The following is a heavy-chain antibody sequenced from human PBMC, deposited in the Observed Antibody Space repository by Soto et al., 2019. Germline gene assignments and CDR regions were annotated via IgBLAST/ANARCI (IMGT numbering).Heavy chain of an antibody. Sequence: VRLSCAASGFTFTRYSMNWVRQAPGKGLEWVSSITISSSSTHYADSVKGRFTISRDNAKNSLHLQMNSLRAEDTAVYYCARDYYYDSSGYSPLDYWGQGTLVTVSS. D-gene: IGHD3-22*01. CDR3: ARDYYYDSSGYSPLDY. CDR1: GFTFTRYS. V-gene: IGHV3-21*01. CDR2: ITISSSST. J-gene: IGHJ4*02.